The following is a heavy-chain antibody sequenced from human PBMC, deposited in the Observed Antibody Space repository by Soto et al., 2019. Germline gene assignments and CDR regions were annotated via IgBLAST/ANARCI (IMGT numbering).Heavy chain of an antibody. V-gene: IGHV1-2*04. Sequence: RASVKVSCKASGYTFTGYYMHWVRQAPGQGLEWMGWINPNSGGTNYAQKFQGWVTMTRDTSISTAYMELSRLRSDDTAVYYCARDSLPGKYYYDSSGYYDYWGQGTLVTVSS. CDR3: ARDSLPGKYYYDSSGYYDY. J-gene: IGHJ4*02. CDR2: INPNSGGT. D-gene: IGHD3-22*01. CDR1: GYTFTGYY.